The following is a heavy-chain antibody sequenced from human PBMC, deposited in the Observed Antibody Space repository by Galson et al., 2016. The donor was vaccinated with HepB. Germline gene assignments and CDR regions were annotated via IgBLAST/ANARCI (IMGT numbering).Heavy chain of an antibody. CDR3: AKDRGGVFSAYHFDS. Sequence: SLRLSCAASGFTFTTHTMNWVRQAPGKGLESISYISTNGATIHYADSVKGRFTVSRDNSKNTLFLQMNRLSAEDTALYYCAKDRGGVFSAYHFDSWGQGALVPVSS. J-gene: IGHJ4*02. D-gene: IGHD3-22*01. CDR2: ISTNGATI. CDR1: GFTFTTHT. V-gene: IGHV3-48*01.